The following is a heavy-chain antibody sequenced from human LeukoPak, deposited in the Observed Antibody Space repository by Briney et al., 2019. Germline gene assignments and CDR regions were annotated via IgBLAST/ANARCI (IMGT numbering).Heavy chain of an antibody. CDR2: IYPGDSDT. J-gene: IGHJ4*02. D-gene: IGHD4-17*01. V-gene: IGHV5-51*01. CDR1: GYNFTSYW. Sequence: GESLKISCKGSGYNFTSYWIGWVRQMPGKGLEWMGIIYPGDSDTRYSPPFQGQVTISADKSISTAYLQWSSLKASDTAMYYCARQSTVTTIDYWGQGTLVTVSS. CDR3: ARQSTVTTIDY.